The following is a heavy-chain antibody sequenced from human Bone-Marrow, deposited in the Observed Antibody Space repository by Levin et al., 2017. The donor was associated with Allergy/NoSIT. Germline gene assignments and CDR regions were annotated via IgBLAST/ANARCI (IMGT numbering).Heavy chain of an antibody. Sequence: GGSLRLSCAASGFTFSSYSMNWVRQAPGKGLEWVSSISSGSSYIYQADSVKGRFITSRDNAKNSLYLQMNSLRAEDTAVYYCARALGEPLFDHWGQGTLVTVSS. CDR1: GFTFSSYS. J-gene: IGHJ4*02. D-gene: IGHD3-16*01. CDR3: ARALGEPLFDH. CDR2: ISSGSSYI. V-gene: IGHV3-21*01.